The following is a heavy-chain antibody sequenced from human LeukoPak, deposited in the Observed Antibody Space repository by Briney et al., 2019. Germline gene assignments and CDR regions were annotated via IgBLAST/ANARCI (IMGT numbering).Heavy chain of an antibody. D-gene: IGHD2-8*01. J-gene: IGHJ4*02. CDR1: GFTFSSYA. V-gene: IGHV3-23*01. Sequence: GGSLTLPCAGSGFTFSSYAMSWVRQAPGQGLEWVSAISDSGDYTSYADSVRGRFTISRDNSRNTLYLQMISLRPEDTAVYYCAKDTSIGKYCTNGVCSPFDYWGQGTLVTASS. CDR2: ISDSGDYT. CDR3: AKDTSIGKYCTNGVCSPFDY.